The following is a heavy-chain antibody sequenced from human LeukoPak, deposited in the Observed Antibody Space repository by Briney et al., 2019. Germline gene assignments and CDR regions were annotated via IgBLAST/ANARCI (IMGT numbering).Heavy chain of an antibody. CDR3: AKQSGYSEYFQH. J-gene: IGHJ1*01. Sequence: GGSLRLSYAASGFTFSSYAMSWVRQAPGKGLEWVSAISASGGTTYYADSVKVRFTISRDNSKNTLYLQMNSLRAEDTAVYYCAKQSGYSEYFQHWGQGTLVTVSS. CDR1: GFTFSSYA. CDR2: ISASGGTT. V-gene: IGHV3-23*01. D-gene: IGHD3-22*01.